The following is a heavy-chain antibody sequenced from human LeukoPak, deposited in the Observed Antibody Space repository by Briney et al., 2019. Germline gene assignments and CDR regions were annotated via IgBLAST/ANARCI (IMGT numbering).Heavy chain of an antibody. CDR2: INPNSGGT. CDR1: GYTFTGYY. Sequence: ASVKVSCKASGYTFTGYYMHWVRQAPGQGLEWMGWINPNSGGTNYAQKFQGRVTMTRDTSISTAYMELSRLRSDDTAVYYCARGQFSSSWHRHNWFDPWGQGTLVTVSS. D-gene: IGHD6-13*01. V-gene: IGHV1-2*02. J-gene: IGHJ5*02. CDR3: ARGQFSSSWHRHNWFDP.